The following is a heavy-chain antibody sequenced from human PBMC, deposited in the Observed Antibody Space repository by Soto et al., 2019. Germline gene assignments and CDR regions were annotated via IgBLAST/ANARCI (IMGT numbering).Heavy chain of an antibody. D-gene: IGHD6-19*01. Sequence: QPGGSLRLSCAASGFIFEDYTMHWVRQAPGKGLEWVALVVWDASGTFYADSVRGRFTASRDNTRNSLFLHMTDLAAEDTAVYYCAKDSNLGFSCGTDAFDIWGQGTVVTVSS. V-gene: IGHV3-43*01. J-gene: IGHJ3*02. CDR1: GFIFEDYT. CDR3: AKDSNLGFSCGTDAFDI. CDR2: VVWDASGT.